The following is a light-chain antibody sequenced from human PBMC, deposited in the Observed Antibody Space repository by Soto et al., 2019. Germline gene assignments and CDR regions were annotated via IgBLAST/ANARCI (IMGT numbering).Light chain of an antibody. Sequence: EVLLTQSPAPLSVSPGERATLSCRASQSVSNNLAWYQQKPGQSPRLLMFAPSNRATGIPDRFTGSGSGTDFSLTITRVEPEDFAVYYCYQYGSSPTTFGQGTRLEIK. CDR2: APS. CDR1: QSVSNN. CDR3: YQYGSSPTT. V-gene: IGKV3-20*01. J-gene: IGKJ5*01.